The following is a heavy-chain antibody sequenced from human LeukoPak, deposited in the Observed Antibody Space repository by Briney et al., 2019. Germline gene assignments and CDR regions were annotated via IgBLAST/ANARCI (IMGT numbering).Heavy chain of an antibody. CDR1: GGSFSSYY. J-gene: IGHJ4*02. CDR3: ARGRYYFDY. V-gene: IGHV4-34*01. Sequence: SETLSPTCAVYGGSFSSYYWSWIRQPPGKGLEWIGEINHTGSTKYNPSLKSRVSISVDTSKNQFSLKLSSVTAADTAVYYCARGRYYFDYWGQGTLVTVSS. CDR2: INHTGST.